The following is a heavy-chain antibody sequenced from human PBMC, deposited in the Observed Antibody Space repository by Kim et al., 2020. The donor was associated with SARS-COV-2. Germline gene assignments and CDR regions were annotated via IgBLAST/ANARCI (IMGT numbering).Heavy chain of an antibody. D-gene: IGHD2-2*01. Sequence: GGSLRLSCATSGFTFSSYWMYWVRQSSGKGLVWVSRLNTDGSTTNYAGSVTGRFTISRDNAKNTLYLQMNSLRAEDTAVYYCARAGPGYCSSTSCKYGMDVWGQGTTVTVS. CDR1: GFTFSSYW. V-gene: IGHV3-74*01. CDR3: ARAGPGYCSSTSCKYGMDV. J-gene: IGHJ6*02. CDR2: LNTDGSTT.